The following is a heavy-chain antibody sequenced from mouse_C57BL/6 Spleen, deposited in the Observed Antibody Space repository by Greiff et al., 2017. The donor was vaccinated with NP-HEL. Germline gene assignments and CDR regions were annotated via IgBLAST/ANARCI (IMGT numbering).Heavy chain of an antibody. CDR1: GYAFSSSW. V-gene: IGHV1-82*01. CDR2: IYPGDGDT. J-gene: IGHJ4*01. CDR3: ARGDYGSSSYYAMDY. D-gene: IGHD1-1*01. Sequence: QVQLQQSGPELVKPGASVKISCKASGYAFSSSWMNWVKQRPGKGLEWIGRIYPGDGDTNYNGKFKGKATLTADKSSSTAYMQLSSLTSEDSAVYFCARGDYGSSSYYAMDYWGQGTSVTVSS.